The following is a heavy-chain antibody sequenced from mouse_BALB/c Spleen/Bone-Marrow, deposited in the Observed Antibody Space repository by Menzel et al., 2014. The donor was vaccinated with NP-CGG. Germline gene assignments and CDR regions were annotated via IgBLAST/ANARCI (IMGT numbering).Heavy chain of an antibody. CDR3: ARIYYGNYY. J-gene: IGHJ2*01. CDR2: INPGSGGT. V-gene: IGHV1-54*01. D-gene: IGHD2-1*01. CDR1: GYAFTNYL. Sequence: LVESGAELVRPGTSVKVSCKASGYAFTNYLIEWVKQRPGQGLGWIGVINPGSGGTNYNEKFKGKATLTADKSSSTAYMQLSSLTSDDSAVYFCARIYYGNYYWGQGTTLTVSS.